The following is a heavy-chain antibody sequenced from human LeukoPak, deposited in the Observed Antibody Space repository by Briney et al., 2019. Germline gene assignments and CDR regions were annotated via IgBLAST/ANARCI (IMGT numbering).Heavy chain of an antibody. CDR3: ARDPATYYYDSSGSPI. Sequence: QSGGSLRLSCAASGFTFSSYAMHWVRQAPGKGLEWVAVISYDGSNKYYADSVKGRFTISRDNSKNSLYLQMNSLRAEDTAVYYCARDPATYYYDSSGSPIWGQGTMVTVSS. CDR2: ISYDGSNK. J-gene: IGHJ3*02. CDR1: GFTFSSYA. V-gene: IGHV3-30-3*01. D-gene: IGHD3-22*01.